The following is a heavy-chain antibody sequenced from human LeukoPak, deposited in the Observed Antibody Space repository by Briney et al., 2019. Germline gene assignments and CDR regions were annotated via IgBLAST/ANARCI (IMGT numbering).Heavy chain of an antibody. J-gene: IGHJ4*02. CDR3: ARVLTREYYFDY. CDR1: GGSFSDYY. Sequence: PSETLSLTCAVYGGSFSDYYWSWIRQPPGKGLEWIGEINHSGNSNYNPSLKSRVTISVDTSKNQFSLKLSSVTAADTAVYYCARVLTREYYFDYWGQGTLVTVSS. D-gene: IGHD3-10*01. V-gene: IGHV4-34*01. CDR2: INHSGNS.